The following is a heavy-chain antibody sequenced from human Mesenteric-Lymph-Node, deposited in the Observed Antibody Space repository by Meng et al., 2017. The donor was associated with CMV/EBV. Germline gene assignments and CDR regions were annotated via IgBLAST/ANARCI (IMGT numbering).Heavy chain of an antibody. CDR2: INHSGST. D-gene: IGHD3-10*01. J-gene: IGHJ4*02. CDR1: GGSFSGYS. Sequence: VYGGSFSGYSWSWIRQPPGKGLEWIGEINHSGSTNYNPSLKSRVTISVDTSKNQFSLKLTSVTAADTAVYYCARVRSTMVRGVAFDYWGQGTLVTVSS. CDR3: ARVRSTMVRGVAFDY. V-gene: IGHV4-34*01.